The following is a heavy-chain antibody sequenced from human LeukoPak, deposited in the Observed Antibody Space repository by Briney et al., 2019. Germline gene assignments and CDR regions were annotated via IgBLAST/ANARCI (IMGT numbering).Heavy chain of an antibody. Sequence: GGSLRLSCAASGFTFSNAWMSWVRHAPGKGLEWVGRIKSKTDGGTTDYAAPVKGRFTISRDDSKNTLYLQMNSLKTEDTAVYYCTLGYCSGGSCYNFYYYYGMDVWGQGTTVTVSS. CDR3: TLGYCSGGSCYNFYYYYGMDV. D-gene: IGHD2-15*01. CDR1: GFTFSNAW. CDR2: IKSKTDGGTT. V-gene: IGHV3-15*01. J-gene: IGHJ6*02.